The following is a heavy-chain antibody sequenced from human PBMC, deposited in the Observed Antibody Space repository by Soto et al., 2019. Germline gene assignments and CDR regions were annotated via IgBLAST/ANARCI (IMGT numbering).Heavy chain of an antibody. CDR3: ARPGGIATADPYYLDY. V-gene: IGHV1-18*04. Sequence: ASVKVSCKASGYTFTSYGISWVRQAPGQGLEWMAWISVYNGNTNYAQKLQGRVTLTTDTSTSTAYMELRSLRSHDTAIYYCARPGGIATADPYYLDYWGQGTLVTVSS. CDR1: GYTFTSYG. D-gene: IGHD6-13*01. J-gene: IGHJ4*02. CDR2: ISVYNGNT.